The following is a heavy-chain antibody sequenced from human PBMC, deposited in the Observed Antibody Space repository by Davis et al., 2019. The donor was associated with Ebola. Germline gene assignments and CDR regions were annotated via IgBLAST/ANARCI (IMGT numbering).Heavy chain of an antibody. V-gene: IGHV5-51*01. D-gene: IGHD3-3*01. CDR3: ASLERTYYDFWSGTDGMDV. J-gene: IGHJ6*02. Sequence: GESLKISCKGSGYSFTSYWIGWVRQMPGKGLEWMGIIYPDDYDTRYSPSLQGQVTISADKSISTAYLQWSSLKASDTAMYYCASLERTYYDFWSGTDGMDVWGQGTTVTVSS. CDR1: GYSFTSYW. CDR2: IYPDDYDT.